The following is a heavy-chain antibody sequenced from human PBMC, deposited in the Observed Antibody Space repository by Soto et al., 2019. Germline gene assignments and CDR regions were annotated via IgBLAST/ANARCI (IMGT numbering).Heavy chain of an antibody. CDR3: ARDRYGYSPHYFDY. V-gene: IGHV3-48*01. Sequence: EVPLVESGGGLVQPGGSLRLSCAASGFTFSSYSMNWVRQAPGKGLEWVSYISSSSSTIYYADSVKGRFTISRDNAKNSLSLQMNSLRAEDTAVYYCARDRYGYSPHYFDYWGQGTLVTVSS. CDR2: ISSSSSTI. D-gene: IGHD5-18*01. J-gene: IGHJ4*02. CDR1: GFTFSSYS.